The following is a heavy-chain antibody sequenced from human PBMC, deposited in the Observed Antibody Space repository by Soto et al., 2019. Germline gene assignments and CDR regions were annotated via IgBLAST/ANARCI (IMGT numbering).Heavy chain of an antibody. CDR3: ARDFTDSSGPTLGMGV. D-gene: IGHD6-19*01. J-gene: IGHJ6*02. CDR2: IYYSGST. Sequence: QVQLQESGPGLVKPSQTLSLTCTVSGGSISSGGYYWSWIRQHPGKGLEWIGYIYYSGSTYYNPSLKSGVTIAVDTSKSQFSLKLSSVTAADTAVYYCARDFTDSSGPTLGMGVWGQGTTVTVSS. CDR1: GGSISSGGYY. V-gene: IGHV4-31*03.